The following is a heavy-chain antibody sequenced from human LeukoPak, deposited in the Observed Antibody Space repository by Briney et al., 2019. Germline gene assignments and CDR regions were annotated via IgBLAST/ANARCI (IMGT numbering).Heavy chain of an antibody. CDR1: GGSISSGGYY. J-gene: IGHJ4*02. D-gene: IGHD6-6*01. CDR2: IYYSGST. Sequence: SETLSLTCTVPGGSISSGGYYWSWIRQHPGKGLEWIGYIYYSGSTYYNPSLKSRVTISVDTSKNQFSLKLSSVTAADTAVYYCARLSIADHYYFDYWGQGTLVTVSS. CDR3: ARLSIADHYYFDY. V-gene: IGHV4-31*03.